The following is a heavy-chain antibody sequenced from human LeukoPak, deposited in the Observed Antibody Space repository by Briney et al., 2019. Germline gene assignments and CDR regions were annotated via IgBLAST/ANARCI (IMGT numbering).Heavy chain of an antibody. Sequence: SGPALVKPTQTLTLTCTFSGFSLSTSGMCVSWIRQPPGKALEWLARIDWDDDKYYSTSLKTRLTISKDTSKNQVVLTMTNMDPVDTATYYCARHLGVGAKAPYFDYWGQGTLVNVSS. V-gene: IGHV2-70*11. J-gene: IGHJ4*02. CDR2: IDWDDDK. CDR3: ARHLGVGAKAPYFDY. CDR1: GFSLSTSGMC. D-gene: IGHD1-26*01.